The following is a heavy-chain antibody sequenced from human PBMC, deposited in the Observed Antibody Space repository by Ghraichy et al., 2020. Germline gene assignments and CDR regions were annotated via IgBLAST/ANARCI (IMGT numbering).Heavy chain of an antibody. Sequence: GGSLRLSCAVSGVTVSSKFMSWVRQAPGKRLEWVSVIYTGGSTHYADSVKGRFTISRDNSKNMLYLQMESLRAEDTAVYYCGRGSAVATAPEYWGQGTLVTVSS. J-gene: IGHJ4*02. V-gene: IGHV3-66*01. D-gene: IGHD5-12*01. CDR1: GVTVSSKF. CDR2: IYTGGST. CDR3: GRGSAVATAPEY.